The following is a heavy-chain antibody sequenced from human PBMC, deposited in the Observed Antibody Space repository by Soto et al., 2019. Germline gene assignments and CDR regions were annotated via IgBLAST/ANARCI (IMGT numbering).Heavy chain of an antibody. CDR2: ISTYSGDT. D-gene: IGHD5-12*01. V-gene: IGHV1-18*01. CDR1: GYTFFTYD. CDR3: ARHHGPTTSENWFDP. Sequence: QVHLVQSGVEVKTPGASVKVSCQASGYTFFTYDISWVRQAPGQGLEWMGWISTYSGDTKHAQKFQGRVTMTTDTSTTTAYLELRSLRSEDTAVYYCARHHGPTTSENWFDPWGQGTLVTVSS. J-gene: IGHJ5*02.